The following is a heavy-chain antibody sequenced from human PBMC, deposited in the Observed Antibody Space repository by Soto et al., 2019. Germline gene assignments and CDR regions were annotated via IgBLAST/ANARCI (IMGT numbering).Heavy chain of an antibody. D-gene: IGHD3-22*01. V-gene: IGHV3-30-3*01. CDR3: ARDPDSSGYYYGGDLDY. CDR1: GFTFSSYA. J-gene: IGHJ4*02. CDR2: ISYDGSNK. Sequence: GGSLRLSCAASGFTFSSYAMHWVRQAPGKGLEWVAVISYDGSNKYYADSVKGRFTISRDNSKNTLYLQMNSLRAEDTAVYYCARDPDSSGYYYGGDLDYWGQGTRVTVSS.